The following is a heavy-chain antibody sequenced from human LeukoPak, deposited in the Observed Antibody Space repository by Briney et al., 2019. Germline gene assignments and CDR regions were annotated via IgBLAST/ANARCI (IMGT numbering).Heavy chain of an antibody. Sequence: GASVKVSCKASGYTFTSYDINWVRQATGQGLEWMGWMNPNSGNTGYAQKFQGRVTMTRNTSISTAYMELSSLRSEDTAVYYCARGQGFRGWYYYYYMDVWGKGTTVTVSS. CDR2: MNPNSGNT. CDR3: ARGQGFRGWYYYYYMDV. CDR1: GYTFTSYD. D-gene: IGHD3-10*01. V-gene: IGHV1-8*01. J-gene: IGHJ6*03.